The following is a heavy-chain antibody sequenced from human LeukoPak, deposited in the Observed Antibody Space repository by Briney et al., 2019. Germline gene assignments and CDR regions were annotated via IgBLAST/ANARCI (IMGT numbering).Heavy chain of an antibody. J-gene: IGHJ3*02. V-gene: IGHV3-7*01. CDR3: AREVTASSFDI. Sequence: GSLRLSCAASGFSFSDYWMSWVRQAPGRGLEWVGDINQDGSQNSSVDSVKGRFTISRDNAKNSLYLQMNSLGAEDTALYYCAREVTASSFDILGQGTMVTVSS. CDR2: INQDGSQN. CDR1: GFSFSDYW. D-gene: IGHD2-21*02.